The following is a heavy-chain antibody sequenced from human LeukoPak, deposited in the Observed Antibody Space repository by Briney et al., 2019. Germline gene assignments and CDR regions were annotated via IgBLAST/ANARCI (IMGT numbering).Heavy chain of an antibody. V-gene: IGHV1-18*01. D-gene: IGHD2-15*01. CDR2: ISAYNGNT. Sequence: ASVKVSCKASGYTFTSYGISWVRQAPGQGLEWMGWISAYNGNTNYAQKLQGRVTMTTDTSTSTAYMELRSLRSDDTAVYYCAKERYCSGGSCYSHYFDYWGQGTLVTVSS. CDR3: AKERYCSGGSCYSHYFDY. CDR1: GYTFTSYG. J-gene: IGHJ4*02.